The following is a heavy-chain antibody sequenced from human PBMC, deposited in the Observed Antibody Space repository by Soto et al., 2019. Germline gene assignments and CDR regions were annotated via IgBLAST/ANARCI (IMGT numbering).Heavy chain of an antibody. CDR3: AKVPYYYDSSGYYRSPYYYYGMDV. V-gene: IGHV3-23*01. CDR1: GFTFSSYA. CDR2: ISGSGGST. Sequence: PGGSLRLSCAASGFTFSSYAMSWVRQAPGKGLEWVSAISGSGGSTYYADSVKGRFTISRDNSKNTLYLQMNSLRAEDTAVYYCAKVPYYYDSSGYYRSPYYYYGMDVWGQGTTVTV. D-gene: IGHD3-22*01. J-gene: IGHJ6*02.